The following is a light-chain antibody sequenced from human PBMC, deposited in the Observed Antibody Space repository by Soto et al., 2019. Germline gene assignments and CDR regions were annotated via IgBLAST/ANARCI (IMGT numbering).Light chain of an antibody. CDR2: GVS. CDR1: QTVTSGY. CDR3: QVYCSSSKT. Sequence: EIVLTQSPDPLSLSPGERATLSCRASQTVTSGYLAWYQQKPGQAPRLLIYGVSTGATGIPERFSGSGSWTDFTLTISSLEPEDCAVYFCQVYCSSSKTFGQGTRVEIK. J-gene: IGKJ1*01. V-gene: IGKV3-20*01.